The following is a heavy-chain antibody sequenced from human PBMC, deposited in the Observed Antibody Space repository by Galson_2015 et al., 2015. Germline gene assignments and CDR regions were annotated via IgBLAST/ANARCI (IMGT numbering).Heavy chain of an antibody. V-gene: IGHV1-69*13. J-gene: IGHJ6*02. CDR3: ASDSSGGSVGYYGMDV. CDR2: IIPIFGTA. Sequence: SVKVSCKASGGTFSTYAISWVRQAPGQGLEWMGGIIPIFGTANYAQKFQGRVTITADESTSTAYMELRSLRSEDTAVYYCASDSSGGSVGYYGMDVWGQGTTVTVSS. D-gene: IGHD6-19*01. CDR1: GGTFSTYA.